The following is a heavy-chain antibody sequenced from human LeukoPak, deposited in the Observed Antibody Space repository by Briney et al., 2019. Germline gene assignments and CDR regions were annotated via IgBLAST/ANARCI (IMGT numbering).Heavy chain of an antibody. D-gene: IGHD6-13*01. CDR2: IYDSGST. V-gene: IGHV4-39*01. CDR1: GGSISSSSYY. Sequence: SETLSLTCTVSGGSISSSSYYWGWIRPPPGKGLEWIGSIYDSGSTYYNPSLKSRVTISVDTSKNQFSLKLSSVTAADTAVYYCARQGIAAAGPNYYYYYMDVWGKGTTVTVSS. J-gene: IGHJ6*03. CDR3: ARQGIAAAGPNYYYYYMDV.